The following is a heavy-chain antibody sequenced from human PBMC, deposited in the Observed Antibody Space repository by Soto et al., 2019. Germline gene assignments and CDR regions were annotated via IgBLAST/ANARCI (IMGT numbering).Heavy chain of an antibody. Sequence: PGGSLRLSCAASEFTFSRYVIHWVRQAPGKGLEWVALIWYDGSKKYYADSVKGRFTLSRDNSKNTLYLQMNSLRAEDTALYYCARGNYGLYGMDVWGQGTTVTVSS. CDR1: EFTFSRYV. CDR2: IWYDGSKK. CDR3: ARGNYGLYGMDV. J-gene: IGHJ6*02. V-gene: IGHV3-33*01. D-gene: IGHD4-17*01.